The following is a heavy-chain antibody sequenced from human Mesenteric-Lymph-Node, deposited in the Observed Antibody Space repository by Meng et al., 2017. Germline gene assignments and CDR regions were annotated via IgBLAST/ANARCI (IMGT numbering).Heavy chain of an antibody. D-gene: IGHD3-16*01. V-gene: IGHV1-3*01. Sequence: VRLVQCGAGVKKPGAPGKVSCKASGYTFINYAIHWVRQAPGQRLEWMGWVNADNGNTKYSQNFQGRVAITRDSSATTAYMELSSLRSEDTAVYYCAREGLYNFDYWGQGTLVTVSS. CDR1: GYTFINYA. J-gene: IGHJ4*02. CDR3: AREGLYNFDY. CDR2: VNADNGNT.